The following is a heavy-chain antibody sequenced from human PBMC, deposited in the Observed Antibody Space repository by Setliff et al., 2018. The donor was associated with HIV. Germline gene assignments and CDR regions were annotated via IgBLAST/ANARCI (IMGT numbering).Heavy chain of an antibody. CDR1: GFTFSNSA. Sequence: GGSLRLSCVASGFTFSNSAMTWVRQAPGKGLEWVSGISSSESISYADSVKGRFTISRDNAKNSLYLQMNSLTAEDTAVYYCVREVVRTLDYWGQGTLVTVSS. CDR2: ISSSESI. J-gene: IGHJ4*02. V-gene: IGHV3-23*01. CDR3: VREVVRTLDY. D-gene: IGHD2-15*01.